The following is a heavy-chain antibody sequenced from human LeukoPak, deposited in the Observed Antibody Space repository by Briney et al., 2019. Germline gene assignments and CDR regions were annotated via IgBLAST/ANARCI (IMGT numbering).Heavy chain of an antibody. Sequence: PGRSLRLSCEASGFTFSNYYMHWVRQAPGKVLEWVAVVHHDGSERYYADSVKGRFTISRDNSKNTLYVQMDSLRVEDTAVYYCATGSGYYYDHWGQGTLVTVSS. V-gene: IGHV3-30*12. CDR3: ATGSGYYYDH. CDR1: GFTFSNYY. J-gene: IGHJ4*02. D-gene: IGHD3-22*01. CDR2: VHHDGSER.